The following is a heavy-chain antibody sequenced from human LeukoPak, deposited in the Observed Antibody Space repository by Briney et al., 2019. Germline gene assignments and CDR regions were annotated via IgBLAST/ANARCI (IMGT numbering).Heavy chain of an antibody. J-gene: IGHJ4*02. Sequence: GGSLRLSCAASGFTFSNNWMTWVRQAPGKGLEWVASVKKDASEKYYVDSVKGRFTISRDNAKNSLYLQMSSLRVEDTAVYYCARGPPCGSRSDYFDYWGQGTLVTVSA. D-gene: IGHD3-10*01. CDR1: GFTFSNNW. CDR2: VKKDASEK. V-gene: IGHV3-7*01. CDR3: ARGPPCGSRSDYFDY.